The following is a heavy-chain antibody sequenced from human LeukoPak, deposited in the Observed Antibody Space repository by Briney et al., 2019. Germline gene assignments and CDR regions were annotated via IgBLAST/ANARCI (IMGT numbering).Heavy chain of an antibody. D-gene: IGHD1-26*01. J-gene: IGHJ5*02. CDR3: ARDRASSIVDNWFDP. CDR1: GGTFSSYA. Sequence: SVKVSCKASGGTFSSYAISWVRQAPGQGLEWMGGIIPIFGTANYAQKFQGRVTITTDEYTSTAYMELSSLRSEDTAVYYCARDRASSIVDNWFDPWGQGTLVTVSS. V-gene: IGHV1-69*05. CDR2: IIPIFGTA.